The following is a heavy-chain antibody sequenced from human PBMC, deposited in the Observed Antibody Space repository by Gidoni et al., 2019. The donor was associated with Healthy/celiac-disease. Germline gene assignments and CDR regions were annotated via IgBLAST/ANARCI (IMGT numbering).Heavy chain of an antibody. D-gene: IGHD3-22*01. CDR3: ARDPTYYYDSSGYYPNPSFDY. Sequence: QVQLVESGGGVVQPGRSLRLSCAASGFTFSSYGMHWVRQAPGKGLEWVAFIWYDGSNKYYADSVKGRFTISRDNSKNTLYLQMNSLRAEDTAVYYCARDPTYYYDSSGYYPNPSFDYWGQGTLVTVSS. CDR1: GFTFSSYG. J-gene: IGHJ4*02. V-gene: IGHV3-33*01. CDR2: IWYDGSNK.